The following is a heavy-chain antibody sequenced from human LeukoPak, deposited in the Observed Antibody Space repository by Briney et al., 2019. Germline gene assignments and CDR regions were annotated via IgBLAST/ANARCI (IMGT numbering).Heavy chain of an antibody. CDR2: IGGSGDFT. V-gene: IGHV3-23*01. Sequence: GGSLRLSCVASGFTFSSYYMHWVRQAPGKGLEWVSAIGGSGDFTYYAEYVRGRFTISRDNSEKTLYLQMNSLRAEDTAVYYCAKADRGWGVITKDWGQGTLVTVSS. D-gene: IGHD3-10*01. J-gene: IGHJ4*02. CDR1: GFTFSSYY. CDR3: AKADRGWGVITKD.